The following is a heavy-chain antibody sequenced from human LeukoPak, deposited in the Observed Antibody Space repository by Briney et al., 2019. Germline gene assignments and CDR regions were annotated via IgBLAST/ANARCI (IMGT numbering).Heavy chain of an antibody. D-gene: IGHD6-6*01. CDR3: ARAAARPYYFDY. V-gene: IGHV4-34*01. CDR1: GGSFSGYY. CDR2: INHSGST. J-gene: IGHJ4*02. Sequence: SETLSLTCAVYGGSFSGYYWSWVRQPPGKGVEWIGEINHSGSTNYNPSLKSRVTISVDTSKNQFSLKLSSVTAADTAVYYCARAAARPYYFDYWGQGTLVTVSS.